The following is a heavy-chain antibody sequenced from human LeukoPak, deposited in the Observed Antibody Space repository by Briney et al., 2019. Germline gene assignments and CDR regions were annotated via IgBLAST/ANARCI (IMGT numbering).Heavy chain of an antibody. D-gene: IGHD3-10*01. CDR1: GGSFSGYY. CDR2: INHSGST. Sequence: SETLSLTCAVYGGSFSGYYWSWIRQPPGKGLEWIGEINHSGSTNYNPSLKSRVTISVDTSKSQFSLKLSSVTAADTAVYYCARGPRYGSGSYNAYWGQGTLVTVSS. V-gene: IGHV4-34*01. CDR3: ARGPRYGSGSYNAY. J-gene: IGHJ4*02.